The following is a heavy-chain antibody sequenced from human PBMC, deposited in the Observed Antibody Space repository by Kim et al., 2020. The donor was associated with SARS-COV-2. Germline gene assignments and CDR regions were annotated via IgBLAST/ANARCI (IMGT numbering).Heavy chain of an antibody. CDR2: ISYDGSNK. D-gene: IGHD5-18*01. J-gene: IGHJ4*02. CDR3: AKDKRYSYGYIDY. V-gene: IGHV3-30*18. Sequence: GGSLRLSCAASGFTFSSYGMHWVRQAPGKGLEWVAVISYDGSNKYYADSVKGRFTISRDNSKNTLYLQMNSLRAEDTAVYYCAKDKRYSYGYIDYWGQGT. CDR1: GFTFSSYG.